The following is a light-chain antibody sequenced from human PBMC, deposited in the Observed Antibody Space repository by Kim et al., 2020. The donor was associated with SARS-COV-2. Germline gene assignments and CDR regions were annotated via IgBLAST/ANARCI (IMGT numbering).Light chain of an antibody. J-gene: IGLJ2*01. CDR1: QLGYKY. CDR2: QDT. V-gene: IGLV3-1*01. CDR3: QTWDSTTVF. Sequence: SVSPGQTASITCSGNQLGYKYACWYQQKPGQSPVLVIYQDTKQPSGIPVRFSGSNSGNTATLTISGTQAMDEADYYCQTWDSTTVFFGGGTQLTVL.